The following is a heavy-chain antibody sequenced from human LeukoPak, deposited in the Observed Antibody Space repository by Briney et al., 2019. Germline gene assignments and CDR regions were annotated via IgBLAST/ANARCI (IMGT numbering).Heavy chain of an antibody. D-gene: IGHD6-19*01. CDR2: IYTSGST. J-gene: IGHJ4*02. V-gene: IGHV4-61*02. Sequence: TLSLTCTVSGGSISSGSYYWSWIRQPAGKGLEWIGRIYTSGSTNYNPSLKSRPTITVDTSKHQFSLKLSSVTAADTAVYYCAGSSGYSSGWRVDYWGQGTLVTVSS. CDR1: GGSISSGSYY. CDR3: AGSSGYSSGWRVDY.